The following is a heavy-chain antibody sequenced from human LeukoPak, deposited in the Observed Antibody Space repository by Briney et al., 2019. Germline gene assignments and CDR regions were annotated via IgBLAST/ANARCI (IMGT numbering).Heavy chain of an antibody. CDR3: ARDLGAAALVPFDP. V-gene: IGHV3-11*01. CDR2: ISSSGSTI. CDR1: GFTFSDYY. D-gene: IGHD6-13*01. Sequence: GGSLRLSCAASGFTFSDYYMSWIRQAPGKGLEWVSYISSSGSTIYYADSVKGRFTISRDNAKNSLYLQMNSLRAEDTAVYHCARDLGAAALVPFDPWGQGTLVTVSS. J-gene: IGHJ5*02.